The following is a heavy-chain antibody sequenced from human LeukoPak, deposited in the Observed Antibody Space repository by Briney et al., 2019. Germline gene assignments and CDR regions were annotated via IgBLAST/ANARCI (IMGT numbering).Heavy chain of an antibody. CDR1: GYAFTGYY. V-gene: IGHV1-2*02. D-gene: IGHD3-22*01. Sequence: ASMKVSCKASGYAFTGYYIHWVRQAPGQGLEWMGWINPNSGDTNYAQKFQGRVSMTGDTSISTAYMELSRLRSDDTAVYYCARTLVVINDAFDIWGQGTMVTVSS. CDR3: ARTLVVINDAFDI. CDR2: INPNSGDT. J-gene: IGHJ3*02.